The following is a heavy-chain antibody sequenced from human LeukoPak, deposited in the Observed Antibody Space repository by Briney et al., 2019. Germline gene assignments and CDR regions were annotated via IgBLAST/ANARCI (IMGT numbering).Heavy chain of an antibody. D-gene: IGHD3-22*01. CDR3: ARLKIGPARDFHY. J-gene: IGHJ4*02. CDR1: GYSLSNGYY. CDR2: IYHSGST. Sequence: PSGTLSLTCAVSGYSLSNGYYWGWIRQPPGKGLEWIGSIYHSGSTYYNPSLKSRVTISVDTSKNQFSLKLSEVPAAHTAVWYCARLKIGPARDFHYGAQVTLVTLSS. V-gene: IGHV4-38-2*01.